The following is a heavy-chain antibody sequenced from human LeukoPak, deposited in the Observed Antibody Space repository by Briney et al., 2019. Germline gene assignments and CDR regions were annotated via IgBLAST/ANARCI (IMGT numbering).Heavy chain of an antibody. Sequence: PSETLSLTCTVSGGSISSYYWSWIRQPPGKGLEWIGYIYYSGSTNYNPSLKSRVTISVDTSKNQFSLKLSSVTAADTAVYYCARWYGSGSRTNKQKNTWYYYYYGMDVWGQGTTVTVSS. CDR3: ARWYGSGSRTNKQKNTWYYYYYGMDV. D-gene: IGHD3-10*01. CDR2: IYYSGST. V-gene: IGHV4-59*01. CDR1: GGSISSYY. J-gene: IGHJ6*02.